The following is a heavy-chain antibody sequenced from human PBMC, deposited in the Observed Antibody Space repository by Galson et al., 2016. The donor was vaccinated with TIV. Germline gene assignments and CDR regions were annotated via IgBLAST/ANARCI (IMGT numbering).Heavy chain of an antibody. Sequence: CAISGDSVSSKSAAWNWIRQSPSRGLEWLGRTYSRSRWYNEYAVSGRSRISINPDTSKNQFSLQLNSVTPEDTAIYYCARGGGDGQKALTHFDHWGQGTLVTVSS. J-gene: IGHJ4*02. D-gene: IGHD5-24*01. CDR1: GDSVSSKSAA. CDR3: ARGGGDGQKALTHFDH. CDR2: TYSRSRWYN. V-gene: IGHV6-1*01.